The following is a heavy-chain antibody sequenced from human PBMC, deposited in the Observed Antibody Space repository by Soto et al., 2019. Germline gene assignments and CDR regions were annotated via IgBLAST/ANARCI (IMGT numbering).Heavy chain of an antibody. CDR2: IYYTGTT. CDR1: AGSLSSGDLY. V-gene: IGHV4-30-4*01. J-gene: IGHJ5*02. CDR3: AIDIAAALGAWFDP. D-gene: IGHD6-13*01. Sequence: PSETLSLTCTVCAGSLSSGDLYWSWIGQPPGKGLEWLGYIYYTGTTQYNRSLRSRVAMSLDTSKNQFSMKLSAVTPADTAVYYCAIDIAAALGAWFDPGGQGTLVTVSS.